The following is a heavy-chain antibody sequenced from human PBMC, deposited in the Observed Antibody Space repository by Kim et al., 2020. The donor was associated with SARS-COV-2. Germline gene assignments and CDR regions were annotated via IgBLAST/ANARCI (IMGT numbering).Heavy chain of an antibody. D-gene: IGHD3-22*01. CDR1: GYTFTSYA. Sequence: ASVKVSCKASGYTFTSYAINWVRQAPGQGLEWMGWINTNTGNPTYAQGFTGRFVFSLDTSVSTAYLQISSLKAEDTAVYYCARGDTMLVVVIASIDYWGQGTLLTVSS. CDR2: INTNTGNP. V-gene: IGHV7-4-1*02. CDR3: ARGDTMLVVVIASIDY. J-gene: IGHJ4*02.